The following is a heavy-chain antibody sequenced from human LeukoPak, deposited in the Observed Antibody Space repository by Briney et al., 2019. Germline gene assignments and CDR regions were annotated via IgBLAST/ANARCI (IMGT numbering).Heavy chain of an antibody. CDR2: ISSSSSTI. J-gene: IGHJ4*02. CDR1: GFTFSSYE. D-gene: IGHD3-16*02. CDR3: ARAHHRRVYDYVWGSYPY. V-gene: IGHV3-48*03. Sequence: GGSLRLSCAASGFTFSSYEVNWVRQAPGKGLEWVSYISSSSSTIYYADSVKGRFTISRDNAKNSLYLQMNSLRAEDTAVYYCARAHHRRVYDYVWGSYPYWGQGTLVTVSS.